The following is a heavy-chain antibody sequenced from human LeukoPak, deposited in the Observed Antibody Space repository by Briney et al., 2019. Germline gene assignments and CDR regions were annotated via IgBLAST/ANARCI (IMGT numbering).Heavy chain of an antibody. CDR2: ISKSGTYI. V-gene: IGHV3-21*01. Sequence: PGGSLRLSCAASGFTFRDYTMNWVRQAPGKGLEWVSAISKSGTYIKYADSVKGRFTVSRDNAKNSLFLQMNSLRVEDTAVYYCARDLGKWNYGYYYGMDVWGQGTTVTVSS. CDR3: ARDLGKWNYGYYYGMDV. D-gene: IGHD1-7*01. J-gene: IGHJ6*02. CDR1: GFTFRDYT.